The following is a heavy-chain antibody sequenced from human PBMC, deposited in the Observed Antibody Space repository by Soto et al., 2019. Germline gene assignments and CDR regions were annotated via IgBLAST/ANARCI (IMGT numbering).Heavy chain of an antibody. D-gene: IGHD6-6*01. CDR2: TYYRSRWYS. V-gene: IGHV6-1*01. CDR3: ARGPSPLAY. CDR1: GDSVSSNSAA. J-gene: IGHJ4*02. Sequence: SQTLSLTCAISGDSVSSNSAAWNWIRQSPLRGLEWLGRTYYRSRWYSDYAGSVKSRITINADTSKNQFSLHLNSVTPQDTAVYYCARGPSPLAYWGRGTVVTVSS.